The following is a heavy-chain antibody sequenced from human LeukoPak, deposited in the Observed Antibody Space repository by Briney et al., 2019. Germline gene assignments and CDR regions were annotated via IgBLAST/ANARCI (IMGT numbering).Heavy chain of an antibody. CDR2: IYYSAST. D-gene: IGHD3-22*01. J-gene: IGHJ5*02. CDR1: GGSIRSGGYY. CDR3: ARAPYYYARSGP. Sequence: SETLSLSCTVSGGSIRSGGYYWSCIRQHPGQGLEWNVYIYYSASTYYNPCLKSRVTISVDTSKNQFSLRLSSVTAADTAVYCCARAPYYYARSGPWG. V-gene: IGHV4-31*03.